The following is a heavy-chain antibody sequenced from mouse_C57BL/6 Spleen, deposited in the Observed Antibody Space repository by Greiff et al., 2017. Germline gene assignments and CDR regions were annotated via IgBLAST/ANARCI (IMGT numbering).Heavy chain of an antibody. J-gene: IGHJ1*03. V-gene: IGHV1-66*01. CDR3: ARSNPFHYYGSSYWYFDV. CDR1: GYSFTSYY. D-gene: IGHD1-1*01. Sequence: QVQLQQSGPELVKPGASVKISCKASGYSFTSYYIHWVKQRPGQGLEWIGWIYPGSGNTKYNEKFKGKATLTADTSSSTAYMQLSSLTSEDSAVYYCARSNPFHYYGSSYWYFDVWGTGTTVTVSS. CDR2: IYPGSGNT.